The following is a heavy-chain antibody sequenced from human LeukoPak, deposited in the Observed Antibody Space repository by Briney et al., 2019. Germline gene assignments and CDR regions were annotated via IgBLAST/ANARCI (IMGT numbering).Heavy chain of an antibody. CDR3: TTPGGYYFDY. D-gene: IGHD3-16*01. CDR2: IRSKANSYAT. V-gene: IGHV3-73*01. J-gene: IGHJ4*02. CDR1: GFTFSGSA. Sequence: GGSLRLSCAAPGFTFSGSAMHWVRQASGKGLEWVGRIRSKANSYATAYAASVKGRFTISRDDSKNTAYLQMNSLKTEDTAVYYCTTPGGYYFDYWGQGTLVTVSS.